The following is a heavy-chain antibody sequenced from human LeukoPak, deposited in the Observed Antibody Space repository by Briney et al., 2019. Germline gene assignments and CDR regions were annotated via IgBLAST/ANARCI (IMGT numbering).Heavy chain of an antibody. D-gene: IGHD5-12*01. J-gene: IGHJ6*02. CDR1: GFTFSSCG. CDR2: INGIGSST. V-gene: IGHV3-23*01. CDR3: AKDSRIYQNGMDV. Sequence: GGSLRLSCAASGFTFSSCGMSWVRQAPGKGLEWVSGINGIGSSTYHADSVKGRFTISRDNSKNTLYLQMNSLRAEDTAVYYCAKDSRIYQNGMDVWGQGTTVTVSS.